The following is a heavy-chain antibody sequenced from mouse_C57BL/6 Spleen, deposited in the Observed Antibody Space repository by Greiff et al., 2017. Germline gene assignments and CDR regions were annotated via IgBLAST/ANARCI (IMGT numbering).Heavy chain of an antibody. CDR2: IYPGDGGT. J-gene: IGHJ1*03. D-gene: IGHD2-3*01. CDR3: ARWLLRETDWDFDV. CDR1: GYAFSSSW. V-gene: IGHV1-82*01. Sequence: VQLQQSGPELVKPGASVTISCKASGYAFSSSWMNWVKQRPGKGLEWIGRIYPGDGGTNYNGKFKGKATLTADTSSSTASMQLSSLTSEDSAVYSCARWLLRETDWDFDVWGTGTTVTVSS.